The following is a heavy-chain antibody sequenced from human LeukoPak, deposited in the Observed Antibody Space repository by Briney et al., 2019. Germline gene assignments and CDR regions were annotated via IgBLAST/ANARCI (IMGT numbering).Heavy chain of an antibody. Sequence: SETLSLTCAVYGGSFSGYYWSWIRQPPGKGLEWIGEINHSGSTNYNPSLKSRVTVSVDTSKNQFSLKLSSVTAADTAVYYCARGGVLRYFDWLLFNWFDPWGQGTLVTVSS. CDR3: ARGGVLRYFDWLLFNWFDP. CDR1: GGSFSGYY. CDR2: INHSGST. V-gene: IGHV4-34*01. D-gene: IGHD3-9*01. J-gene: IGHJ5*02.